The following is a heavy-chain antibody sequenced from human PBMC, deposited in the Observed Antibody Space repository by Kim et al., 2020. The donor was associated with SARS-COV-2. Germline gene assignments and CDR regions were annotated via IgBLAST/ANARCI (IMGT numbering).Heavy chain of an antibody. Sequence: ASVKVSCKASGYTFTSYGISWVRQAPGQGLEWMGWISAYNGNTNYAQKLQGRVTMTTDTSTSTAYMELRSLRSDDTAVYYCARDSDSSSWPDYYYYGMDVWGQGTTVTVS. V-gene: IGHV1-18*01. CDR3: ARDSDSSSWPDYYYYGMDV. CDR2: ISAYNGNT. D-gene: IGHD6-13*01. J-gene: IGHJ6*02. CDR1: GYTFTSYG.